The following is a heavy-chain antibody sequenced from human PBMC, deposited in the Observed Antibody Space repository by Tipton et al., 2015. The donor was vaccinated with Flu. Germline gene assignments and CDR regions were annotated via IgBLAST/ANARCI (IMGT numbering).Heavy chain of an antibody. J-gene: IGHJ3*02. CDR2: ISGSGGST. CDR1: GFTFSSYA. CDR3: AKDPLYDSSGIDAFDI. V-gene: IGHV3-23*01. Sequence: GSLRLSCAASGFTFSSYAMSWVRQAPGKGLEWVSAISGSGGSTYYAGSVKGRFTISRDNSKNTLYLQMNSLRAEDTAVYYCAKDPLYDSSGIDAFDIWGQGTMVTVSS. D-gene: IGHD3-22*01.